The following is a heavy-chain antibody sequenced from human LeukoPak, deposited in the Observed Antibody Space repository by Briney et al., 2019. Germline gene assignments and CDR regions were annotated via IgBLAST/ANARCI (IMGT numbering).Heavy chain of an antibody. CDR1: GYTFTGYY. D-gene: IGHD6-13*01. Sequence: GASVKVSCKASGYTFTGYYMHWVRQAPGQGLEWMGWINPNSGGTNYAQKFQGRVTMTRDTSISTAYMELSGLRSDDTAVYYCARGGPGIAAAGKVWFDPWGQGTLVTVSS. J-gene: IGHJ5*02. CDR2: INPNSGGT. V-gene: IGHV1-2*02. CDR3: ARGGPGIAAAGKVWFDP.